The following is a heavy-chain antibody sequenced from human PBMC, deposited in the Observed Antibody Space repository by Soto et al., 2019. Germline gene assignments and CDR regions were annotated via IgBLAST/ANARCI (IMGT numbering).Heavy chain of an antibody. CDR1: GYTFTTYG. Sequence: QIQLLQSGAEVKKPGTSVKASCQASGYTFTTYGIIWVRQAPGQGLEWMGWINPNSGHTNYAQNLQDRATMTTDTSTNTAYMELRSLRSDDTAVYFCARGQVVNFDNWFDPWGQGTLVTVSS. D-gene: IGHD3-22*01. J-gene: IGHJ5*02. CDR3: ARGQVVNFDNWFDP. CDR2: INPNSGHT. V-gene: IGHV1-18*01.